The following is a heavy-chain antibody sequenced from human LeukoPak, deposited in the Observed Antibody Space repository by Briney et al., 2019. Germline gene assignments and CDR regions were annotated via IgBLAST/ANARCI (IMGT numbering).Heavy chain of an antibody. CDR2: ISGSGDST. CDR3: AKGSLRGVIGGAIFDY. V-gene: IGHV3-23*01. D-gene: IGHD3-10*01. Sequence: PGGSLRLSCAASGFTFSSYAMSWVRQAPGKGLEWVSAISGSGDSTYYADSVKGRFTISRDNFKNTLYLQMNSLRAEDTAVYYCAKGSLRGVIGGAIFDYWGQGTLVTVSS. CDR1: GFTFSSYA. J-gene: IGHJ4*02.